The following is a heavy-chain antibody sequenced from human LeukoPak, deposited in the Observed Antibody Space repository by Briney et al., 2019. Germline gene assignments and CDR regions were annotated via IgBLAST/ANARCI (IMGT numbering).Heavy chain of an antibody. V-gene: IGHV3-23*01. J-gene: IGHJ6*03. Sequence: PGGSLRLSCAASGFTFSSYAMSWVRQAPGKGLEWVSAISGSGGSTYYADSVKGRFTISRGNSKNTLYLQMNSLRAEDTAVYYCAKCSGGYYYYYMDVWGKGTTVTVSS. D-gene: IGHD2-15*01. CDR1: GFTFSSYA. CDR3: AKCSGGYYYYYMDV. CDR2: ISGSGGST.